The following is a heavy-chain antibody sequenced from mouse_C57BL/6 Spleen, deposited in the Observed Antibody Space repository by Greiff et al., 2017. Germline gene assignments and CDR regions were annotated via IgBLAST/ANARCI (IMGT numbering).Heavy chain of an antibody. V-gene: IGHV1-54*01. D-gene: IGHD2-4*01. CDR2: INPGSGGT. J-gene: IGHJ3*01. Sequence: VQLQQSGAELVRPGTSVKVSCKASGYAFPNYLIEWVKQRPGQGLEWIGVINPGSGGTNYNEKFKGKATLTADKSSSTAYMQLSSLTSEDSAVCFCAIYDYDDWFAYWGQGTLVTVSA. CDR1: GYAFPNYL. CDR3: AIYDYDDWFAY.